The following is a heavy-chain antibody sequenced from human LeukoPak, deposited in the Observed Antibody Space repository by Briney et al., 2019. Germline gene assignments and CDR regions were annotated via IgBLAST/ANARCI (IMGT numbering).Heavy chain of an antibody. CDR3: GREPNKIAYYLDS. CDR1: GFTFDDYA. Sequence: GGSLRLSCAASGFTFDDYAMHWVRQAPGKGLEWVSLISGYGGSTYYADSVKGRFTISSDNAKNSLYLQMNSLRAEVTASDAIGREPNKIAYYLDSWGQGTLVTVSS. J-gene: IGHJ4*02. CDR2: ISGYGGST. D-gene: IGHD1-26*01. V-gene: IGHV3-43*02.